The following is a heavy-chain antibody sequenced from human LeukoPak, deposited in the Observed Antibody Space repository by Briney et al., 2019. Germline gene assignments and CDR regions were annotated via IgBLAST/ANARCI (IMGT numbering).Heavy chain of an antibody. V-gene: IGHV4-39*01. J-gene: IGHJ4*02. Sequence: SETLSLTCTVSGGSISSSSYYWGWIRQPPGKGLEWIGSIYYSGSTYYNPSLKSRVTISVDTSKNQFSLKLSSVTAADTAVYYCARQKLGIGGYFDYWGQGTLVTVSS. CDR1: GGSISSSSYY. CDR2: IYYSGST. D-gene: IGHD7-27*01. CDR3: ARQKLGIGGYFDY.